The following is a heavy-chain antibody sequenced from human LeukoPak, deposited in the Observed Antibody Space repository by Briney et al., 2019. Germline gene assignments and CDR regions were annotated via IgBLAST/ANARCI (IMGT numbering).Heavy chain of an antibody. CDR1: RFTFSSYS. V-gene: IGHV3-48*02. J-gene: IGHJ4*02. CDR2: ICSTSGTN. CDR3: ARDVRWLLFVFDY. Sequence: PGGTLRLSCAASRFTFSSYSMNWVRQAPGKGLEWVSYICSTSGTNYYAASVKGLFTISRDNAKNPLYLQRNSLRDEDTAVYYCARDVRWLLFVFDYWGKGTLV. D-gene: IGHD4-17*01.